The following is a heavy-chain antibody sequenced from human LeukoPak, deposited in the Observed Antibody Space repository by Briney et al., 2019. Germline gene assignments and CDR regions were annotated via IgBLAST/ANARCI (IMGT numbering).Heavy chain of an antibody. CDR3: AKEVWWEPAAGVDY. CDR2: ISGSGGST. CDR1: GFTFSSYA. J-gene: IGHJ4*02. Sequence: GGSPRLSCAASGFTFSSYAMSWVRQAPGKGLEWVSAISGSGGSTYYADSVKGRFTISRDNSKNTLYLQMNSLRAEDTAVYYCAKEVWWEPAAGVDYWGQGTLVTVSS. V-gene: IGHV3-23*01. D-gene: IGHD6-13*01.